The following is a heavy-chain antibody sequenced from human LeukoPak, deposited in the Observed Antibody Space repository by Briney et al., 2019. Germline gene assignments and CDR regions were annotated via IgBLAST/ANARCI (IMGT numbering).Heavy chain of an antibody. V-gene: IGHV4-4*02. CDR2: IYHSGST. CDR3: ARNGLVAAHYGMDV. CDR1: GGSISSSNW. Sequence: SGTLSLTCAVSGGSISSSNWWSWVRQPPGKGLEWIGEIYHSGSTNYNPSLKSRVTISVDKSKNQFSLKLSSVTAADTAVYYCARNGLVAAHYGMDVWGQGTTVTVSS. J-gene: IGHJ6*02. D-gene: IGHD2-15*01.